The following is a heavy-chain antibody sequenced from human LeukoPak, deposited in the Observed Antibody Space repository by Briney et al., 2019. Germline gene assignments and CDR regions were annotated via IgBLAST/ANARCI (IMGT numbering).Heavy chain of an antibody. CDR1: GGSIISSSYH. CDR3: ARHGSSVDYADY. J-gene: IGHJ4*02. CDR2: IYSSGST. D-gene: IGHD2-2*01. Sequence: SETLSLTCSVSGGSIISSSYHWDWIRQPPGQGLEWIGGIYSSGSTSYNPPLKSRVTMSVDTSKDQFSLKLSSVTAADTAMYYCARHGSSVDYADYWDQGTLVTVSS. V-gene: IGHV4-39*01.